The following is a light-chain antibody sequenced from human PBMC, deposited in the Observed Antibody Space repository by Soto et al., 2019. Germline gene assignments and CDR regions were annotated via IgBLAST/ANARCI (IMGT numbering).Light chain of an antibody. CDR1: SSNIESNT. V-gene: IGLV1-44*01. J-gene: IGLJ3*02. CDR2: KNS. CDR3: QSYDNILSGPL. Sequence: QSVLTQPPSASGTPGQRVTISCSGSSSNIESNTVTWYQQLPGTAPKLVIYKNSNRPSGVPDRFSGSKSGTSASLAITGLRTEDEADYYCQSYDNILSGPLFGGGTQLTVL.